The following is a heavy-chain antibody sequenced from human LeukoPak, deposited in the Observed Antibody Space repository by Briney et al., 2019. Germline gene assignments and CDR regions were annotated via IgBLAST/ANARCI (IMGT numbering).Heavy chain of an antibody. Sequence: PGGSLRLSCAASGFTFNIYAMHWVRQAPGKGLEWVAVTSHDGGIKFYADSVKGRFTISRDNAKNSLYLQMNSLRAEDTAVYYCARDRYYYGSGTTYDYWGQGTLVTVSS. CDR2: TSHDGGIK. V-gene: IGHV3-30-3*01. CDR3: ARDRYYYGSGTTYDY. J-gene: IGHJ4*02. CDR1: GFTFNIYA. D-gene: IGHD3-10*01.